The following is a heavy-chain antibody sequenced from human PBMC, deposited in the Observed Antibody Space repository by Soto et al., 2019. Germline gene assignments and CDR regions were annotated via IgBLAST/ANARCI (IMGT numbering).Heavy chain of an antibody. Sequence: EVQLVESGGGLVQPGGSLRLSCAASGFTFSSKYMTWVRQAPGKGLEWVSRIQSGGTTYYAESVKGRVTISRDTSVNTLHLQLDRRRVEDPAVYYCARDDGLCDGGGCYGVPVVVWGNGTTVTVSS. CDR1: GFTFSSKY. J-gene: IGHJ6*04. D-gene: IGHD2-15*01. CDR2: IQSGGTT. CDR3: ARDDGLCDGGGCYGVPVVV. V-gene: IGHV3-66*01.